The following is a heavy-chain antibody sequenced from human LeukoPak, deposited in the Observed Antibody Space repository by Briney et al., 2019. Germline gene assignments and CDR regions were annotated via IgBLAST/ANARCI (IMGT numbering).Heavy chain of an antibody. Sequence: PGGSLRLSCAASGFTFSSYAMSWVRQAPGKGLEWVSAISGSGGSTYYADSVKGRFTISRDNSKNTLYLQMNSLEAEDTAAYYCATEDSSDYYSFDYWGQGTLVTISS. D-gene: IGHD3-22*01. CDR3: ATEDSSDYYSFDY. J-gene: IGHJ4*02. V-gene: IGHV3-23*01. CDR1: GFTFSSYA. CDR2: ISGSGGST.